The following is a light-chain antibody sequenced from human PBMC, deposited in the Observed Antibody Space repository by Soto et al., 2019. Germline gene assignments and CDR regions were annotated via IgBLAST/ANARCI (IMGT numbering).Light chain of an antibody. Sequence: DIQMTQSPSTLSASVGDRVTITCRASQTISSWLAWYQQKPGKAPKLLIYAASTLESGVSSRFSGRGSGTEFTLTINSLQPEDFATYYCQHYNIYSPWTFGQGTKVDIK. V-gene: IGKV1-5*01. CDR2: AAS. J-gene: IGKJ1*01. CDR3: QHYNIYSPWT. CDR1: QTISSW.